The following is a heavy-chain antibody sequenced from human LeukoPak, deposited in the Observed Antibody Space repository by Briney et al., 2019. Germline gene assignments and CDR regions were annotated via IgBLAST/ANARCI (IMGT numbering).Heavy chain of an antibody. CDR3: ARGRDRSIAAAGTFARALAVDP. J-gene: IGHJ5*02. V-gene: IGHV4-34*01. D-gene: IGHD6-13*01. Sequence: PSETLSLTCAVYGGSFSGCYWSWIRQPPGKGLEWIGEINHSGSTNYNPSLKSRVTISVDTSKNQFSLKLSSVTAADTAVYYCARGRDRSIAAAGTFARALAVDPWGQGTLVTVSS. CDR2: INHSGST. CDR1: GGSFSGCY.